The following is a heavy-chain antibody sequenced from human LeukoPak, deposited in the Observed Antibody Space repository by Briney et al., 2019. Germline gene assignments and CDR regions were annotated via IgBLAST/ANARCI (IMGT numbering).Heavy chain of an antibody. V-gene: IGHV3-74*01. J-gene: IGHJ4*02. CDR2: INSDGSST. CDR1: GFTLTYYW. CDR3: VRPPAGEFRPFEY. D-gene: IGHD3-10*01. Sequence: PGGSLRLSCAASGFTLTYYWMHWVRQAPGKGLVRVSRINSDGSSTSYADSVKGRFTISRDNAKNTLYLQMNSLRAEDTAVYYCVRPPAGEFRPFEYWGQGTLVTVSS.